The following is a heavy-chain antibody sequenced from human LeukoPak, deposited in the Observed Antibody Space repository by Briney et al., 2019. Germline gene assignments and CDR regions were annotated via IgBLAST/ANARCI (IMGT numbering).Heavy chain of an antibody. Sequence: GGSLRLSXAASGFTFSSYSMNWVCQAPGKGVEWVSYISRSSSTIYYADSVKGRFTISRDNAKNSLYLQMNSLRAEDTAVYYCARDRGSSSSFDYWGQGTLVTVSS. CDR3: ARDRGSSSSFDY. D-gene: IGHD6-6*01. V-gene: IGHV3-48*01. CDR1: GFTFSSYS. CDR2: ISRSSSTI. J-gene: IGHJ4*02.